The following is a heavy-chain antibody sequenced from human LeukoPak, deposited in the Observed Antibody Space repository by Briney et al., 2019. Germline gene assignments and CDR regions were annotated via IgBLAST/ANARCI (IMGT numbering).Heavy chain of an antibody. CDR1: GFTFSSYG. CDR3: AKGYPILDVFLEVRKQRDHAFDI. D-gene: IGHD3-10*01. CDR2: ISGSGGSI. J-gene: IGHJ3*02. V-gene: IGHV3-23*01. Sequence: GGTLRLSCAASGFTFSSYGMSWVRQAPGKGLEWVSAISGSGGSIYYADSVKGRFTISRDNSKNTLYLQMNSLRAEDTAVYYCAKGYPILDVFLEVRKQRDHAFDIWGQGTMVTVSS.